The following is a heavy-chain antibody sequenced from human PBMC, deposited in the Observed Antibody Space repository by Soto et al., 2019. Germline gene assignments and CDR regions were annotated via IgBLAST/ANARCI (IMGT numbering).Heavy chain of an antibody. D-gene: IGHD3-10*01. J-gene: IGHJ5*02. CDR3: ARDQAPGITMVRGSSKYNWFDP. V-gene: IGHV1-69*04. CDR2: IIPILGIA. CDR1: GGTFSSYT. Sequence: GASVKVSCKASGGTFSSYTISWVRQAPGQGLEWMGRIIPILGIANYAQKFQGRVTITADKSTSTAYMELSSLRSEDTAVYYCARDQAPGITMVRGSSKYNWFDPWGQGTLVTVSS.